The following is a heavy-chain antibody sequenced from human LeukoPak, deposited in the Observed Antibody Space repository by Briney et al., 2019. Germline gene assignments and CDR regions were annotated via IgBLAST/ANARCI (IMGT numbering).Heavy chain of an antibody. CDR1: GYTFSNYA. J-gene: IGHJ4*02. V-gene: IGHV1-18*01. D-gene: IGHD6-13*01. Sequence: ASVKVSCKASGYTFSNYAISGVRQAPGQGVEWMGWICVYNGNTNYAQKPQGRVTMTTDTSTSTAYMELRSLRSDDTAVYYCARALDSSSLWDYWGQGTLVTVSS. CDR2: ICVYNGNT. CDR3: ARALDSSSLWDY.